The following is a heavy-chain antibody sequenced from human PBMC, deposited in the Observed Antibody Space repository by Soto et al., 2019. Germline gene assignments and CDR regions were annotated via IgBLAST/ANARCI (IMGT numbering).Heavy chain of an antibody. CDR3: AKAGPYCSSTSCSWMDV. CDR1: GFTFSSRA. J-gene: IGHJ6*04. D-gene: IGHD2-2*01. CDR2: ISGSGYNT. Sequence: GGSLRLSCAASGFTFSSRAMSWVRQAPGQGLEWASGISGSGYNTYYPDSVKGRFTISRDNSKNTLYLQMNSLRAADTAVYYCAKAGPYCSSTSCSWMDVWGKGTTVTVSS. V-gene: IGHV3-23*01.